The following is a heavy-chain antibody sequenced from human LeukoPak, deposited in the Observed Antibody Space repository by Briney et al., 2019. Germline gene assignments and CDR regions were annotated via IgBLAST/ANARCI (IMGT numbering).Heavy chain of an antibody. CDR3: ARTGVAARPNYYYYGMDV. Sequence: ASVKVSCKASGGTFSSYAISWVRQAPGQGLEWMGGIIPIVGTANYAQKFQGRVTITGDESTSTAYMELSSLRSEDTAVYYCARTGVAARPNYYYYGMDVWGQGTTVTVSS. CDR1: GGTFSSYA. V-gene: IGHV1-69*13. D-gene: IGHD6-6*01. CDR2: IIPIVGTA. J-gene: IGHJ6*02.